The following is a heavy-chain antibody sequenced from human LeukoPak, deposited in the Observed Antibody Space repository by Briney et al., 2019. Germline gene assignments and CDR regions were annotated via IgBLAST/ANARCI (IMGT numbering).Heavy chain of an antibody. CDR1: GYSFTSYW. D-gene: IGHD4-23*01. V-gene: IGHV5-51*01. CDR2: IYPGDSDT. Sequence: GESLQISCKGSGYSFTSYWIGWVRQMPGKGLEWMGIIYPGDSDTRYSPSFQGQVTISADKSTSTAYLQWSSLKASDTAMYYCARLASDYGGTDDAFDIWGQGTMVTVSS. J-gene: IGHJ3*02. CDR3: ARLASDYGGTDDAFDI.